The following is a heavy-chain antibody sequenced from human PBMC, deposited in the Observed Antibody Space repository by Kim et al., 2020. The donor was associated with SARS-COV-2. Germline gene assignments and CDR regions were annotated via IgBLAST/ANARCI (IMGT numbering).Heavy chain of an antibody. D-gene: IGHD2-2*01. V-gene: IGHV3-30-3*01. CDR1: GFTFSSYA. CDR3: TTGHCGRTSGSWGPLDY. CDR2: ISYDATKT. Sequence: GGSLRLSCAASGFTFSSYAMHWVRQVPGKGLEWVAVISYDATKTYYADSMKGRFTVSRDNSKNTVFLQVNSLRAEDTAVFYCTTGHCGRTSGSWGPLDYWGQGTLVTVSS. J-gene: IGHJ4*02.